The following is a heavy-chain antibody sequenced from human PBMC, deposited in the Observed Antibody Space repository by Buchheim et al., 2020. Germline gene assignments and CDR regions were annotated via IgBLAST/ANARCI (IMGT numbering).Heavy chain of an antibody. V-gene: IGHV3-23*01. Sequence: EVQLLESGGGLVQVGGSLSLSCAASGLTVSSYTMTWVRQAPGKGLEWVSSIRKSGDSTFYADSVKGRFTISRDNSKNTLYLQMNSLGAEDTAVYYCARVPTYYNILSGYAADYWDQGTL. CDR1: GLTVSSYT. CDR3: ARVPTYYNILSGYAADY. CDR2: IRKSGDST. J-gene: IGHJ4*02. D-gene: IGHD3-9*01.